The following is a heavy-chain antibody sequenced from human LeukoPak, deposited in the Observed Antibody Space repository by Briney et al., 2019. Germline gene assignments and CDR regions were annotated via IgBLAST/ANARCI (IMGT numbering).Heavy chain of an antibody. D-gene: IGHD6-13*01. CDR1: GYSFTTSW. CDR3: ARQGNSWDPIFDY. J-gene: IGHJ4*02. Sequence: GESLKISCKGSGYSFTTSWIGWVRQMPGKGLEWMGIIYLGDSDTRYSPSFQSQVTISADKSISTAYLQWSSLKASDTAMYYCARQGNSWDPIFDYWGQGTLVTVSS. V-gene: IGHV5-51*01. CDR2: IYLGDSDT.